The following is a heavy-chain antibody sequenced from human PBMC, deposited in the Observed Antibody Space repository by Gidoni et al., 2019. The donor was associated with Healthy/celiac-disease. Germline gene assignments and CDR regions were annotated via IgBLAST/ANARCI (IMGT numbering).Heavy chain of an antibody. CDR2: ISSNGGST. CDR3: VKDHLGIVGATYRESSWFDP. J-gene: IGHJ5*02. D-gene: IGHD1-26*01. V-gene: IGHV3-64D*06. CDR1: GFTFSSYA. Sequence: EVQLVESGGGLVQPGGSLRLSCSASGFTFSSYAMHWVRQAPGKGLEYVSAISSNGGSTYYADSVKGRFTISRDNSKNTLYLQMSSLRAEDTAVYYCVKDHLGIVGATYRESSWFDPWGQGTLVTVSS.